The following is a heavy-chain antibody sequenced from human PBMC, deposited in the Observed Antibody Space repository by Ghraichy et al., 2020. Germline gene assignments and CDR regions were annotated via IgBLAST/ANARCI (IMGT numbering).Heavy chain of an antibody. Sequence: GGSLRLSCAAAGFTFSSFSMSWVRQAPGKGPEWVSYISSSSSTRYYADSVKGRFTISRDNVKNSLYLQTNSLRDEDTAVYYCARWSINNFDYWGQGSLVTVSS. J-gene: IGHJ4*02. CDR3: ARWSINNFDY. CDR2: ISSSSSTR. V-gene: IGHV3-48*02. CDR1: GFTFSSFS.